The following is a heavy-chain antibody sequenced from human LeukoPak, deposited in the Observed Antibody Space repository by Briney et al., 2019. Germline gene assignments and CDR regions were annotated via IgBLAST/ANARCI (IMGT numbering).Heavy chain of an antibody. Sequence: GGSLRLSCAASEFTFSNFWMSWVRQAPGKGLEWVANIKQDGSEKHYVDSVKGRFTISRDNAKNSLYLQMNSLRAEDTAVYYCARVRCSSNSCFPDYWGQGTLVTVSS. CDR3: ARVRCSSNSCFPDY. J-gene: IGHJ4*02. D-gene: IGHD2-2*01. CDR2: IKQDGSEK. CDR1: EFTFSNFW. V-gene: IGHV3-7*01.